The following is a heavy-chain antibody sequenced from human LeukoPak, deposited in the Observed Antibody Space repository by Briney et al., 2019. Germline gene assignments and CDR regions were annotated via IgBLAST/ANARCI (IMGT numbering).Heavy chain of an antibody. D-gene: IGHD6-19*01. Sequence: GGSLRLSCAASGFTFSRYAMSWVRQAPGKGLEWVSAITHSGYGTYCADSVKGRFTISRDNSKNTLYLQMNTLRAEDTAVYFCAKDARRSSGWWFFDHWGQGTLVTVSS. J-gene: IGHJ4*02. CDR3: AKDARRSSGWWFFDH. CDR1: GFTFSRYA. CDR2: ITHSGYGT. V-gene: IGHV3-23*01.